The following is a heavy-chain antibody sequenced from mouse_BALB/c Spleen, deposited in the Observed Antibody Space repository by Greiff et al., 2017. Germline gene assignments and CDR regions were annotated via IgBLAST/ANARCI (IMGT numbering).Heavy chain of an antibody. V-gene: IGHV1S81*02. CDR2: INPSNGGT. CDR1: GYTFTSYY. J-gene: IGHJ4*01. CDR3: TEGNYAMDY. Sequence: QVQLKQPGAELVKPGASVKLSCKASGYTFTSYYMYWVKQRPGQGLEWIGGINPSNGGTNFNEKFKSKATLTVDKSSSTAYMQLSSLTSEDSAVYYCTEGNYAMDYWGQGTSVTVSS.